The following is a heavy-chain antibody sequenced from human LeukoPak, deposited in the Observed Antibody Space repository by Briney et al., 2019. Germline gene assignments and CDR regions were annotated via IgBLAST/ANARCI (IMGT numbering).Heavy chain of an antibody. Sequence: SETLSLTCTVSGGSISSYYWTWIRQPPGKGLEWIGYIYYSGSTNYNPSLKSRVTISVDTSKNQFSLKLSSVTAADTAVYYCARGRGVGRPWYFFDYWGQGTLVTVSS. V-gene: IGHV4-59*12. CDR3: ARGRGVGRPWYFFDY. CDR1: GGSISSYY. CDR2: IYYSGST. D-gene: IGHD1-26*01. J-gene: IGHJ4*02.